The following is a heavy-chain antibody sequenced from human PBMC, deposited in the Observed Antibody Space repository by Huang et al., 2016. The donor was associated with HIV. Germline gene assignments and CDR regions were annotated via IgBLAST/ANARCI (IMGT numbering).Heavy chain of an antibody. CDR2: IRYDGNNY. CDR3: AKDLTYTFGRHFDY. D-gene: IGHD3-3*01. Sequence: QVQLVESGGGVVQPGGSLRLSCTAFGFTFGSFGMRWGRLAPGKGLECVAFIRYDGNNYYYADSVRGRFTISRDNSKDTLYLQMNRLRPDDSAVYYCAKDLTYTFGRHFDYWGRGTLVTVSS. V-gene: IGHV3-30*02. J-gene: IGHJ4*02. CDR1: GFTFGSFG.